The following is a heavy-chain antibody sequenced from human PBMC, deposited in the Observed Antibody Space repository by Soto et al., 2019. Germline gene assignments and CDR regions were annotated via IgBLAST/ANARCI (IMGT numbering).Heavy chain of an antibody. J-gene: IGHJ3*02. Sequence: SVKVSFKASGYTFTSDGISWVRQAPGQGLEWMGWISAYNGNTNYAQKLQGRVTMTTDTSTSTAYMELRSLRSDDTAVYYCAREYYYDSSGSFDAFDIWGQGTMVTVSS. V-gene: IGHV1-18*04. CDR1: GYTFTSDG. CDR2: ISAYNGNT. CDR3: AREYYYDSSGSFDAFDI. D-gene: IGHD3-22*01.